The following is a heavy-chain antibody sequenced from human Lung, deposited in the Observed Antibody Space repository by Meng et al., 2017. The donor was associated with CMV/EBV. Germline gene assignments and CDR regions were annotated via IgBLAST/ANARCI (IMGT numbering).Heavy chain of an antibody. D-gene: IGHD6-19*01. CDR3: AKSSDNGWSS. CDR2: VNPISDDT. V-gene: IGHV1-2*06. J-gene: IGHJ4*01. CDR1: GYSFLGFY. Sequence: VQLVQSGAEVKRPGASVKISCQASGYSFLGFYPNWARQAPGHGFEWLGRVNPISDDTHLAQKFEGRITVTRGATINTAFMELTRLRPDDTAVYYCAKSSDNGWSSWGPGTLVTVSS.